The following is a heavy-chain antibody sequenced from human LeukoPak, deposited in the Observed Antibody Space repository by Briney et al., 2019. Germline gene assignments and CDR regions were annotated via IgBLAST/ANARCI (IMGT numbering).Heavy chain of an antibody. J-gene: IGHJ4*02. V-gene: IGHV4-34*01. D-gene: IGHD2-2*01. CDR1: GGSFNGYY. Sequence: SETLSLTCAVYGGSFNGYYWSWIRQPPGKGLEWIGEINHSGSTNYNPSLKSRVTISVDTSKNQFSLKLSSVTAADTAVYYCARGLQLLGYCSSTSCYAGNYWGQGTLVTVSS. CDR2: INHSGST. CDR3: ARGLQLLGYCSSTSCYAGNY.